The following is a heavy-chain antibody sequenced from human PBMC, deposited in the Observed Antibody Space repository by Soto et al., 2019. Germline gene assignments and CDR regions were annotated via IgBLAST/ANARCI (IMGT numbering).Heavy chain of an antibody. V-gene: IGHV3-23*01. Sequence: EVQLLESGGGLVQPGGSLRLSCAGSGFTFINYAMNWVRQAPGKGLGWVSTIRGGGDAPFFADSVRGRFTISRDNSKNTVTLQMNNLGVDDTAVYFCARKVPGSTSRPDYWYFDLWGRGTLVTVSS. J-gene: IGHJ2*01. D-gene: IGHD3-10*01. CDR1: GFTFINYA. CDR3: ARKVPGSTSRPDYWYFDL. CDR2: IRGGGDAP.